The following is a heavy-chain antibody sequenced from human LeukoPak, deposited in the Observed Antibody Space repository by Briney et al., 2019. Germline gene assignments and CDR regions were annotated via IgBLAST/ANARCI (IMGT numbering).Heavy chain of an antibody. CDR3: ATLGASADDAFDI. Sequence: PSETLSLTCTVSGGPVSGYYWSWIRQPPGKGLEWIGYIYYSGSTYYNPSLKSRVTISVDTSKNQFSLKLSSVTAADTAVYYCATLGASADDAFDIWGQGTMVTVSS. J-gene: IGHJ3*02. V-gene: IGHV4-59*02. CDR2: IYYSGST. CDR1: GGPVSGYY. D-gene: IGHD6-13*01.